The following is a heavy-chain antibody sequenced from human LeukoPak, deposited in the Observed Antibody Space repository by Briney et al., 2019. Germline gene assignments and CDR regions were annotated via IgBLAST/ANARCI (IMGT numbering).Heavy chain of an antibody. V-gene: IGHV3-11*03. CDR3: ARWGVDDYVWGSYRYTVGYYFDY. Sequence: GGSLRLSCAASGFTFSDYYMSWIRQAPGKGLEWVSYISSSGSYINYADSVKGRFTISRDNAKNSLYLQMNSLRAEDTAVYYCARWGVDDYVWGSYRYTVGYYFDYWGQGTLVTVSS. D-gene: IGHD3-16*02. CDR2: ISSSGSYI. CDR1: GFTFSDYY. J-gene: IGHJ4*02.